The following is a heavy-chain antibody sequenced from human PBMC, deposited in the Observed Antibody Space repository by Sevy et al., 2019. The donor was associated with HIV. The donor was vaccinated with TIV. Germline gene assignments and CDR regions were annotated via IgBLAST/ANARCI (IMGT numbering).Heavy chain of an antibody. V-gene: IGHV3-30-3*01. CDR2: ISYDGSNK. CDR3: ARGFGVRDYFDY. Sequence: GGSLRLSSAASGFTFSSYAMRWVRQAPGKGLEWVAVISYDGSNKYYADSVKGRFTISRDNSKNTLYLQMNSLRAEDTAVYYCARGFGVRDYFDYWGQGTLVTVSS. CDR1: GFTFSSYA. D-gene: IGHD3-10*01. J-gene: IGHJ4*02.